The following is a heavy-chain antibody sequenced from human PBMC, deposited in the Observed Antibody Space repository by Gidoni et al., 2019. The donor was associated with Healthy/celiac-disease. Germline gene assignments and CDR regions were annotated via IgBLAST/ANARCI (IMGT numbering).Heavy chain of an antibody. J-gene: IGHJ4*02. V-gene: IGHV4-31*03. CDR1: GGSITSCGYY. CDR3: AREAGSGSYYPY. Sequence: QVQLQESGPGLVKPSQTLSLTCTVSGGSITSCGYYWSWIRQHPGKGLEWIGYIHYSGSTYYNPSLKSRVTISVDTSKNQFSLKLNSVTAADTAVYYCAREAGSGSYYPYWGQGTLVTVSS. CDR2: IHYSGST. D-gene: IGHD3-10*01.